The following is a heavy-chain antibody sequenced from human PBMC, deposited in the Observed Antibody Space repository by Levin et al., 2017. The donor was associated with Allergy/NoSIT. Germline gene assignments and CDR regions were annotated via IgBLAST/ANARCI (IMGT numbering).Heavy chain of an antibody. CDR1: GFTFSSYG. J-gene: IGHJ6*02. CDR2: IWYDGSNK. Sequence: PGGSLRLSCAASGFTFSSYGMHWVRQAPGKGLEWVAVIWYDGSNKYYADSVKGRFTISRDNSKNTLYLQMNSLRAEDTAVYYCARDGLDYYGMDVWGQGTTVTVSS. V-gene: IGHV3-33*01. CDR3: ARDGLDYYGMDV.